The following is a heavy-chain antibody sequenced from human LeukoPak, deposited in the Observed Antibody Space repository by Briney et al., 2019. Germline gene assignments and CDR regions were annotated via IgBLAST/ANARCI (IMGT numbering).Heavy chain of an antibody. J-gene: IGHJ6*03. CDR1: GGTFSSYA. CDR2: IIPIFGTA. CDR3: ARSFYDSSGFYYYYYYMDV. D-gene: IGHD3-22*01. Sequence: SVKVSCKASGGTFSSYAISWVRQAPGQGLEWMGGIIPIFGTANYAQKFQGRVTITTDESTSTAYMELSSLRSEDTAAYYCARSFYDSSGFYYYYYYMDVWGKGTTVTVSS. V-gene: IGHV1-69*05.